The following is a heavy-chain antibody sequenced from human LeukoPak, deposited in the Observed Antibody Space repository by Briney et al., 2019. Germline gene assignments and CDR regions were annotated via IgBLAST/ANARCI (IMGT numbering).Heavy chain of an antibody. J-gene: IGHJ2*01. V-gene: IGHV4-39*07. CDR3: ARDRGDYVSSPYWYFDL. CDR1: GGSMSSSSYY. Sequence: SETLSLTCTVSGGSMSSSSYYWGWIRQPPGKGLEWIGSIYYSGSTYYNPSLKSRVTISVDTSKNQFSLKLSSVTAADTAVYYCARDRGDYVSSPYWYFDLWGRGTLVTVSS. D-gene: IGHD4-17*01. CDR2: IYYSGST.